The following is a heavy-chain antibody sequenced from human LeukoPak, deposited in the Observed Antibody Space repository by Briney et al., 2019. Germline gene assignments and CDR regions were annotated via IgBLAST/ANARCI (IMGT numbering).Heavy chain of an antibody. CDR1: GYSISSGYY. Sequence: SETLSLTCTVSGYSISSGYYWGWIRQPPGKGLEWIGSIYYSGSTYYNPSLKSRVTISVDTSKNQFSLKLSSVTAADTAVYYCARHGSSKLELRFFDYWGQGTLVTVSS. D-gene: IGHD1-7*01. CDR3: ARHGSSKLELRFFDY. V-gene: IGHV4-38-2*02. J-gene: IGHJ4*02. CDR2: IYYSGST.